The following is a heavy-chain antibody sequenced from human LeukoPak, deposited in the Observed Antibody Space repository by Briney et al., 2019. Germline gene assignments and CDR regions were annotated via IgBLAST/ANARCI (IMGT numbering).Heavy chain of an antibody. CDR2: IYTSRST. J-gene: IGHJ5*02. Sequence: PSETLSLTCTVSGGSISSYYWSWIRQPAGKGLEWIGRIYTSRSTNYNPSLKSRVTMSVDTSKNQFSLKLSSVTAADTAVYYCARESFGESMDNWFDPWGQGTLVTVSS. CDR1: GGSISSYY. V-gene: IGHV4-4*07. CDR3: ARESFGESMDNWFDP. D-gene: IGHD3-10*01.